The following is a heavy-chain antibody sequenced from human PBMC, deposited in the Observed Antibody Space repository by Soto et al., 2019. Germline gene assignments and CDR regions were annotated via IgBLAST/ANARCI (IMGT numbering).Heavy chain of an antibody. CDR3: ARDGGYCSTASCYFTNYHHYGLDV. J-gene: IGHJ6*02. Sequence: QSGGSLRLSCAASGFTFSSYEMNWVRQAPGKGLEWVSYISSSGSTIYYADSVKGRFTISRDNAKKSLFLQMNSLRAEDTAVYYCARDGGYCSTASCYFTNYHHYGLDVWGQGTTVTVSS. CDR2: ISSSGSTI. D-gene: IGHD2-2*01. CDR1: GFTFSSYE. V-gene: IGHV3-48*03.